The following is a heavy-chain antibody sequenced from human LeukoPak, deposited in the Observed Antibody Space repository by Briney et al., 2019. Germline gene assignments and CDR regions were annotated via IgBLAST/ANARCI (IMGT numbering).Heavy chain of an antibody. Sequence: SETLSLTCSVSGVPISRDDYYWSWIRQHPGKGLEWLGTYHSGSTDYSPSLKSRLLISADMSKNQFSLRVTSVTAADTAVYYCARDNQKRWFYSWGQGTLVTVSP. V-gene: IGHV4-30-4*01. J-gene: IGHJ5*01. CDR3: ARDNQKRWFYS. CDR2: TYHSGST. CDR1: GVPISRDDYY.